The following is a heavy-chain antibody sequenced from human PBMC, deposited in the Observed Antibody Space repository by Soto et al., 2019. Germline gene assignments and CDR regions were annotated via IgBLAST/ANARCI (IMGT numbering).Heavy chain of an antibody. CDR3: AGSPHYYDRSGYYYALDY. V-gene: IGHV1-69*01. Sequence: QVQLVQSGAEVKKPGSSVKVSCKASGGTFSSYAISWVRQAPGQGLEWMGGIIPIFGTANYAQKFQGRVTITADESTSPAYMELSSLRSEDTAVYYCAGSPHYYDRSGYYYALDYWGQGTLVTVSS. CDR1: GGTFSSYA. J-gene: IGHJ4*02. CDR2: IIPIFGTA. D-gene: IGHD3-22*01.